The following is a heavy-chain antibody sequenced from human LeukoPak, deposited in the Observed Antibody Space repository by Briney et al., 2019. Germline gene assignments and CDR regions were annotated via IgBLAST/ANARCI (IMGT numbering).Heavy chain of an antibody. V-gene: IGHV1-18*01. CDR1: GYTFTSYG. J-gene: IGHJ5*02. CDR3: ARVRLGRYWFDP. D-gene: IGHD1-26*01. CDR2: ISAYNGNT. Sequence: ASVKVSCKASGYTFTSYGISWVRQAPGQGLEWMGWISAYNGNTNYAQKLQGRVTMTTDTSTSTAYMEPRSLRSDDTAVYYCARVRLGRYWFDPWGQGTLVTVSS.